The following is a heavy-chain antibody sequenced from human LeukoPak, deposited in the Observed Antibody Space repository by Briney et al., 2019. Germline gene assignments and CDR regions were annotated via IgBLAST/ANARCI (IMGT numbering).Heavy chain of an antibody. CDR2: IWYDGSNK. CDR1: GFTFSSYG. J-gene: IGHJ4*02. D-gene: IGHD3-3*01. Sequence: GRSLRLSCAASGFTFSSYGMHWVRQAPGKGLEWVAVIWYDGSNKYYANSVKGRFTISRDNSKNTLYLQMNSLRAEDTAVYYCVRAGYYDFWSGYCNYWGQGTLVTVSS. V-gene: IGHV3-33*01. CDR3: VRAGYYDFWSGYCNY.